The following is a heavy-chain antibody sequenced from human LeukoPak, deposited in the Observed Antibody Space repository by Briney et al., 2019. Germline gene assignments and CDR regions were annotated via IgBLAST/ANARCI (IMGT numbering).Heavy chain of an antibody. CDR3: ARETGYCSGGRCYFIY. V-gene: IGHV1-2*02. D-gene: IGHD2-15*01. CDR2: INPNSGGT. CDR1: GYAFTDHY. J-gene: IGHJ4*02. Sequence: GASVKVSCKTSGYAFTDHYMYWVRQAPGQGLEWMGWINPNSGGTSSAQKFQGRVTMTRDTSVSTAYMELSRLRSDDTALYYCARETGYCSGGRCYFIYWGQGTLVTVSS.